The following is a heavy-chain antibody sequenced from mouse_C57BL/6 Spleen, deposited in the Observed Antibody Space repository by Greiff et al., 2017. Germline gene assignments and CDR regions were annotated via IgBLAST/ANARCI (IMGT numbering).Heavy chain of an antibody. D-gene: IGHD1-1*01. V-gene: IGHV5-15*01. J-gene: IGHJ1*03. CDR1: GFTFSDYG. CDR3: ARQDDSYGSSYWYFDV. CDR2: ISNLAYSI. Sequence: EVKLMESGGGLVQPGGSLKLSCAASGFTFSDYGMAWVRQAPRKGPEWVAFISNLAYSIYYADTVTGRFTISRENAKNTLYLEMSSLRSEDTAMYYCARQDDSYGSSYWYFDVWGTGTTVTVSS.